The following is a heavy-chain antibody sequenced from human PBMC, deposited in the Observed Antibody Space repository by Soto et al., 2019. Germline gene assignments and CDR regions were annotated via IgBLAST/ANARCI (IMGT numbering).Heavy chain of an antibody. CDR2: ISSSSSYI. D-gene: IGHD2-8*01. V-gene: IGHV3-21*01. Sequence: GGSLRLSCAASGFTFSSYSMNWVRQAPGKGLEWVSSISSSSSYIYYADSVKGRFTISRDNAKNSLYLQMNSLRAEDTAAYYCAREGTYCTNGVCSGTYYYGMDVWGQGTTVTAP. J-gene: IGHJ6*02. CDR3: AREGTYCTNGVCSGTYYYGMDV. CDR1: GFTFSSYS.